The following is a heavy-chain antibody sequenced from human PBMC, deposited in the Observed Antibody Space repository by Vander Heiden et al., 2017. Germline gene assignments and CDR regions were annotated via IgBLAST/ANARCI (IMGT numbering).Heavy chain of an antibody. D-gene: IGHD6-19*01. J-gene: IGHJ2*01. CDR2: IYSGGST. V-gene: IGHV3-53*01. Sequence: EVQLVESGGGLIQPGGSLRLSCAASGFTVRSNYMSWVRQAPGKGLVWVSVIYSGGSTYYADSVKGRFTISRDNSKNTLYLQMNSLRAEDTAVYYCARKIGKQWNFWYFDLWGRGTLVTVSS. CDR1: GFTVRSNY. CDR3: ARKIGKQWNFWYFDL.